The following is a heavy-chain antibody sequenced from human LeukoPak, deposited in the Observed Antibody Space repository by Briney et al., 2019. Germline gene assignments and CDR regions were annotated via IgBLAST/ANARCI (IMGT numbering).Heavy chain of an antibody. V-gene: IGHV3-23*01. J-gene: IGHJ5*02. Sequence: GGSLRLSCAASGFTFNNYAMAWVRQAPERGLEWVSSITDNGINTYYADSVKGRFTISRDNSKNTLYLQMNSLRAEDTAVYYCAKGLRGNYDHWGQGTLVTVSS. CDR3: AKGLRGNYDH. CDR1: GFTFNNYA. CDR2: ITDNGINT. D-gene: IGHD1-26*01.